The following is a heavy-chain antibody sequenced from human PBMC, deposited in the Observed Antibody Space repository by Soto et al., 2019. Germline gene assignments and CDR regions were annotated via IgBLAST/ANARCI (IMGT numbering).Heavy chain of an antibody. J-gene: IGHJ6*02. V-gene: IGHV4-4*07. CDR3: ARGPRGYVYYHGMDV. CDR1: GGSISSYY. CDR2: IDTSGTT. D-gene: IGHD3-16*01. Sequence: QVQVQESGPGLVKPSETLSLTCTVSGGSISSYYVSWIRQSAGKGLEWIGRIDTSGTTNYNPSLKSRVTMSVDASKSQFSLNLSSVTADDTAVYYCARGPRGYVYYHGMDVWGQGTTVTVSS.